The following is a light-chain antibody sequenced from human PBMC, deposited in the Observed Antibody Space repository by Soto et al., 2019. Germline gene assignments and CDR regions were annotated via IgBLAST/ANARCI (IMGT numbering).Light chain of an antibody. CDR1: SSDVGGYNY. V-gene: IGLV2-14*03. CDR2: DVS. CDR3: SSYASSSILL. Sequence: QSALTQPASMSGSPGQSITISCTGTSSDVGGYNYVSWYQQHPGKAPKLMIYDVSDRPSGVSNRFSGSKSGNTASLTISGLQAEDEADYYCSSYASSSILLFGGGTKLTVL. J-gene: IGLJ2*01.